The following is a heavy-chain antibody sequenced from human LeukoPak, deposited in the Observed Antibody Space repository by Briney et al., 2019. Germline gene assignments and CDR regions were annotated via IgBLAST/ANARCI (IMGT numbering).Heavy chain of an antibody. D-gene: IGHD6-19*01. CDR3: ARIVPVSEYSSGWFFDY. Sequence: AETLSLTCAVYGGSFSGYYWRWIRQPPGKGLEWIREINHSGSTNYNPSLKSRVTISVDTSNNQFSLKLSSVTAADTAVYYCARIVPVSEYSSGWFFDYWGQGTLVTVSS. V-gene: IGHV4-34*01. J-gene: IGHJ4*02. CDR1: GGSFSGYY. CDR2: INHSGST.